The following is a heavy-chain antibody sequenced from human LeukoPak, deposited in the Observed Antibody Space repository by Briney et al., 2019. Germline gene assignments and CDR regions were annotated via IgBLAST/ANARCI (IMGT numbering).Heavy chain of an antibody. CDR3: AKSPVSSCRGSFCYPFDY. Sequence: GGSLRLSCAASGFTFSTYAMSWVRQIPGKGLEWVSAISGSDDGSYYADSVKGRFTISRDNSRNTLYLQMNTLRAEDTAVYFCAKSPVSSCRGSFCYPFDYWGQGNLVTVSS. D-gene: IGHD2-15*01. CDR2: ISGSDDGS. J-gene: IGHJ4*02. CDR1: GFTFSTYA. V-gene: IGHV3-23*01.